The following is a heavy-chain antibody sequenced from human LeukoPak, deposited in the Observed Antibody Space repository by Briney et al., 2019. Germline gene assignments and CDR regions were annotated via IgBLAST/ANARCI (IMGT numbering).Heavy chain of an antibody. CDR1: GYTFTGYY. D-gene: IGHD3-9*01. Sequence: ASVKVSCKASGYTFTGYYMHWVRQAPGQGLEWMGWINPNSGGTNYAQKFQGRVTMTRDTSISTAYMELSRLRSDDTAVYYCARDRYYDILIGYPLGNWGQGTLVTVSS. CDR2: INPNSGGT. CDR3: ARDRYYDILIGYPLGN. V-gene: IGHV1-2*02. J-gene: IGHJ4*02.